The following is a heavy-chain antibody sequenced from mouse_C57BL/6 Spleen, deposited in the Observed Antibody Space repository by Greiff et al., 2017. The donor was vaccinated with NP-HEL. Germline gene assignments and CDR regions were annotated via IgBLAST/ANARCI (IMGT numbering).Heavy chain of an antibody. D-gene: IGHD1-1*01. Sequence: LQESGPGLVKPSQSLSLTCSVTGYSITSGYYWNWIRQFPGNKLEWMGYISYDGSNNYNPSLKNRISITRDTSKNQFFLKLNSVTTEDTATYYCARGGLITSSWFAYWGQGTLVTVSA. CDR3: ARGGLITSSWFAY. V-gene: IGHV3-6*01. CDR2: ISYDGSN. CDR1: GYSITSGYY. J-gene: IGHJ3*01.